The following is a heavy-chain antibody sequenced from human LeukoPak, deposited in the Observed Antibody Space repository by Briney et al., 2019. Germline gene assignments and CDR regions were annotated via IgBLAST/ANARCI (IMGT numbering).Heavy chain of an antibody. D-gene: IGHD2-15*01. V-gene: IGHV1-2*02. CDR2: INPNSGDS. CDR1: GYTFTGYY. CDR3: ARGQDEIDY. J-gene: IGHJ4*02. Sequence: ASVKVSCKASGYTFTGYYMHWVRQAPGQGLEWMGWINPNSGDSNIAQNFQIRVTMTRDKSISTTYMELRRLRFDDTAVYYCARGQDEIDYWGQGTLVTVSS.